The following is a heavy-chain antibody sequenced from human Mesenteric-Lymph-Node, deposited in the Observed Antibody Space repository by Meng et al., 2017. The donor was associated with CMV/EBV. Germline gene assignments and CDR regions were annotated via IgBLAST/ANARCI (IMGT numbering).Heavy chain of an antibody. CDR1: GFTFSTYA. V-gene: IGHV3-7*01. CDR3: ARVDSTSYWARGAFDI. CDR2: IKQDGSQK. J-gene: IGHJ3*02. D-gene: IGHD6-6*01. Sequence: GESLKISCAASGFTFSTYAMSWVRQAPGKGLEWVATIKQDGSQKYYVDSVKGRFTISRDSANNSLFLQMNSLRAEDTAVYYCARVDSTSYWARGAFDIWGQGTMVTVSS.